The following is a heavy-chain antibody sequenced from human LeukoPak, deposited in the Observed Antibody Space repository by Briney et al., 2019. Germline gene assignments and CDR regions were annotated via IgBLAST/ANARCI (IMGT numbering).Heavy chain of an antibody. CDR1: GYSFTSYW. CDR3: ARPNQTYYDFRSGYHDAFDI. CDR2: IYPGDSDT. J-gene: IGHJ3*02. Sequence: GESLKFSCKGSGYSFTSYWIGWVRQMPGKGLEWMGIIYPGDSDTRYSPSFQGQVTISADKSISTAYLQWSSLKASDTAMYYCARPNQTYYDFRSGYHDAFDIWGQGTMVTVSS. V-gene: IGHV5-51*01. D-gene: IGHD3-3*01.